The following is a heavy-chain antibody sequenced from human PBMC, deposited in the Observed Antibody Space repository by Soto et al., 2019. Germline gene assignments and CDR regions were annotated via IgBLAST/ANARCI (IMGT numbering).Heavy chain of an antibody. CDR3: ARAGGGGYNRTWFDT. CDR1: GGTFSSYA. Sequence: GASVKVSCKASGGTFSSYAISWVRQAPGQGLEWMGGIIPIFGTANYAQKFQGRVTITADESTSTAYMELSGLRSEDTAVYYCARAGGGGYNRTWFDTSGQGTLVTVSS. V-gene: IGHV1-69*13. D-gene: IGHD5-12*01. J-gene: IGHJ5*02. CDR2: IIPIFGTA.